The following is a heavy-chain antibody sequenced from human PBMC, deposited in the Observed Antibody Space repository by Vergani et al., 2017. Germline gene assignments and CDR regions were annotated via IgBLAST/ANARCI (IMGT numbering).Heavy chain of an antibody. CDR3: AGRYCSSTSCRSYRFDH. V-gene: IGHV1-69*11. Sequence: QVQLVQSGAEVKKPGSSVKVSCKASGGTFSSYAISWVRQAPGQGLEWMGRIIPIVGTANYAQKFQGRVTITADESTSTAYMELSSLRSEDTAVYYCAGRYCSSTSCRSYRFDHWGQGTLVTVSS. CDR1: GGTFSSYA. CDR2: IIPIVGTA. D-gene: IGHD2-2*01. J-gene: IGHJ5*02.